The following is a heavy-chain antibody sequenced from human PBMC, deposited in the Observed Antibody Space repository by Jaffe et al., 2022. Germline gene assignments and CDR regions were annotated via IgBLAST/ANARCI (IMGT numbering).Heavy chain of an antibody. J-gene: IGHJ5*02. Sequence: EVQLVESGGGVVQPGGSLRLSCAASGFTLSSDWMYWVRQAPGKGLVWVSRINSDGSITSYADSVKGRFTISRDNAKNTVFLQMNSLRAEDTAVYSCARGASYRLDPWGQGTLVTVSS. CDR1: GFTLSSDW. CDR3: ARGASYRLDP. D-gene: IGHD3-16*01. CDR2: INSDGSIT. V-gene: IGHV3-74*01.